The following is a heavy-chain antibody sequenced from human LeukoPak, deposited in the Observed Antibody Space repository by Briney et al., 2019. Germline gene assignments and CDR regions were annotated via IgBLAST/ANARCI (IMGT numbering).Heavy chain of an antibody. D-gene: IGHD6-19*01. CDR1: GFTFSTYG. V-gene: IGHV3-23*01. Sequence: GGSLRLSCAASGFTFSTYGMSWVRQAPGKGLEWVSAISGSGGGTYFADSVKGRFTISRDNSKNTLYLQMNSLRAEDTAVYYCAKDLRYSSGWYFDYWGQGTLVTVSS. J-gene: IGHJ4*02. CDR2: ISGSGGGT. CDR3: AKDLRYSSGWYFDY.